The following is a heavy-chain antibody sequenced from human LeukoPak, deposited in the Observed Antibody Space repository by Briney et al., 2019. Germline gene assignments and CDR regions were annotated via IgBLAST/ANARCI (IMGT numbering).Heavy chain of an antibody. Sequence: SVKVSCKASGGTFSSYAISWVRQAPGQGLEWMGGVIPIFGTANYAQKFQGRVTITADESTSTAYMELSSLRSEDTAVYYCARDIWESGYAPKGAYYYYMDVWGKGTTVTVSS. CDR1: GGTFSSYA. V-gene: IGHV1-69*13. D-gene: IGHD5-12*01. CDR2: VIPIFGTA. J-gene: IGHJ6*03. CDR3: ARDIWESGYAPKGAYYYYMDV.